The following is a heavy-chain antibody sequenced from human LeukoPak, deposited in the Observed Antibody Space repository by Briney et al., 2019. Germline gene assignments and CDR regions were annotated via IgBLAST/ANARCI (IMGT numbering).Heavy chain of an antibody. CDR2: ISSSGSTI. CDR1: GFTFSSYE. CDR3: ARDSSSYYYYMDV. Sequence: PGGSLRLSCAASGFTFSSYEMNWVRQAPGKGLEWVSYISSSGSTIYYADSVKGRFTISRDNAKNSLYLQTNSLRAEDTAVYYCARDSSSYYYYMDVWGKGTTVTVSS. J-gene: IGHJ6*03. V-gene: IGHV3-48*03.